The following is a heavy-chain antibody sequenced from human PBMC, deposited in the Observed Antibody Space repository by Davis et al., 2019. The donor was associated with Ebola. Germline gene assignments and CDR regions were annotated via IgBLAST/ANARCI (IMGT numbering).Heavy chain of an antibody. V-gene: IGHV1-69*04. D-gene: IGHD2-2*01. CDR3: ARERDIVVVPAAMGHGYYYGMDV. CDR2: IIPILGIA. Sequence: AASVKVSCKASGGTFSSYAISWVRQAPGQGLEWMGRIIPILGIANYAQKFQGRVTITADKSTSTAYMELSSLRSEDTAVYYCARERDIVVVPAAMGHGYYYGMDVWGQGTTVTVSS. CDR1: GGTFSSYA. J-gene: IGHJ6*02.